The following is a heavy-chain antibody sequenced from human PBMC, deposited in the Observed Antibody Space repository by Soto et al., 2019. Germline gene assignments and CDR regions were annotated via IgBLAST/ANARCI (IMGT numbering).Heavy chain of an antibody. J-gene: IGHJ4*02. CDR2: IYSGAST. V-gene: IGHV3-53*01. CDR3: HGYGY. D-gene: IGHD5-12*01. CDR1: GFPVPINY. Sequence: EVQVVESGGGLIQPGGPLGLSCAVSGFPVPINYLSWFRQAPGKGLEWASVIYSGASTYYADSVKGRFTTSRDTSKNTLYLPMNSLRVEVTAVYYCHGYGYWGQGTLGTVSS.